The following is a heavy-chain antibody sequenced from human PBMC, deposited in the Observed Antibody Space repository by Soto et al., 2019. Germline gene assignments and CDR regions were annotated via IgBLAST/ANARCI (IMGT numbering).Heavy chain of an antibody. CDR1: GGSISSSSYY. Sequence: PSETLSLTCTVSGGSISSSSYYWGWIRQPPGKGLEWIGSIYYSGSTYYNPSLKSRVTISVDTSKNQFSLKLSSVTAADTAVYYCATFIVVVFSNQKYYFDYWGQGTLVTVSS. J-gene: IGHJ4*02. CDR3: ATFIVVVFSNQKYYFDY. D-gene: IGHD2-2*01. CDR2: IYYSGST. V-gene: IGHV4-39*01.